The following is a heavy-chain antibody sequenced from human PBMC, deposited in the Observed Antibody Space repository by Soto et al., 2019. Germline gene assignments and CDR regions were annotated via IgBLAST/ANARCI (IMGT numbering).Heavy chain of an antibody. D-gene: IGHD6-6*01. CDR2: IYYDGNT. CDR3: ARSTIAPRLFMYPFDS. Sequence: QLQLQESGPGLVKPSETLSLTCTVSGDSITSSSFYWGWIRQPPGKGLECIGNIYYDGNTYYNPSLKSRFTISLDTSKNQFSLRLNSVTAADTAVYYCARSTIAPRLFMYPFDSWGQGTLVTVSS. V-gene: IGHV4-39*01. J-gene: IGHJ4*02. CDR1: GDSITSSSFY.